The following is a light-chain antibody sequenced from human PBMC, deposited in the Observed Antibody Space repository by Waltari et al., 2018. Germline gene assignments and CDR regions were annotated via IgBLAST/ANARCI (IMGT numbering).Light chain of an antibody. CDR2: DDN. CDR1: SSDVGNYNL. V-gene: IGLV2-23*01. J-gene: IGLJ3*02. Sequence: QSALTQPASVSGSPGQSITISCTGTSSDVGNYNLVSWYQQYPGKAPKVMIYDDNRRPSGFFDRLSGSKSGNTASLTISGVQAEDEADYYCCSYAGSYTWVFGGGTKLTVL. CDR3: CSYAGSYTWV.